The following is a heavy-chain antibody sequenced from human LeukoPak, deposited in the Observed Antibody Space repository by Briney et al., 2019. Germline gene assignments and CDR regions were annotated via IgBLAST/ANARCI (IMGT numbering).Heavy chain of an antibody. Sequence: ASVKVSCKASGGTFSSYAISWVRQAPGQGLEWMGGIIPIFGTPNYAQKFQGRVTITADESTSTAYMELSSLRSEDTAVYYCAREGAVYYDSSGYFDYWGQGTLVTVSS. CDR3: AREGAVYYDSSGYFDY. V-gene: IGHV1-69*13. D-gene: IGHD3-22*01. J-gene: IGHJ4*02. CDR2: IIPIFGTP. CDR1: GGTFSSYA.